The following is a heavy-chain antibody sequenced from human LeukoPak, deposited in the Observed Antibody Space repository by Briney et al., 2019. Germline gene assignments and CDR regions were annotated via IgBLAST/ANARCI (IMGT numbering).Heavy chain of an antibody. CDR1: GYTFTGYY. CDR3: ARGGEYSIDAFDI. CDR2: INPNSGGT. D-gene: IGHD6-6*01. Sequence: ASVKVPCKASGYTFTGYYMHWVRQAPGQGLEWMGWINPNSGGTNYAQKFQGRVTMTRDTSISTAYMEMSRLRSDDTAVYYCARGGEYSIDAFDIWGQGTMVTVSS. V-gene: IGHV1-2*02. J-gene: IGHJ3*02.